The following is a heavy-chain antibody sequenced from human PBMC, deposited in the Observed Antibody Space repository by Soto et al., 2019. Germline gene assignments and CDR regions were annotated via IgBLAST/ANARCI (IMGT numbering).Heavy chain of an antibody. CDR2: IIPILGIA. V-gene: IGHV1-69*02. CDR1: GGTFSSYT. Sequence: QVQLVQSGAEVKKPGSSVKVSCKASGGTFSSYTISWVRQAPGQGLEWMGRIIPILGIANYAQKFQGRVTITADKSTSTAYMGLSSLRSEDTAVYYCARVATITSGENDYWGQGTLVTVSS. J-gene: IGHJ4*02. CDR3: ARVATITSGENDY. D-gene: IGHD5-12*01.